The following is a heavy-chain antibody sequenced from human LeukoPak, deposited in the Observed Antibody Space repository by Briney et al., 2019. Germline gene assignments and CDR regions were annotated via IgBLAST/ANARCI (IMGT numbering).Heavy chain of an antibody. Sequence: PSETLSLTCTVSGGSISSSSYYWGWIRQPPGKGLEWIGSIYSSGSTYYNSSLKSRVTISIDTSKNQVSLKMSSVTAADTAVYYCAKSGGYGLIDYWGQGTLVTVSS. D-gene: IGHD6-25*01. CDR2: IYSSGST. J-gene: IGHJ4*01. CDR1: GGSISSSSYY. V-gene: IGHV4-39*01. CDR3: AKSGGYGLIDY.